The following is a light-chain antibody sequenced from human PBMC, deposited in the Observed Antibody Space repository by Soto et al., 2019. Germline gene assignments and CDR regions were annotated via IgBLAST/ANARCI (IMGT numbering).Light chain of an antibody. CDR1: QTVDSTF. V-gene: IGKV3-20*01. CDR2: GAS. CDR3: QQYMSSVT. J-gene: IGKJ1*01. Sequence: EIVLTQSPGSLSLSPRERATLSCRASQTVDSTFFAWYQKKPGQAPRLLIYGASKRAPDIPDRLSGSGSGTNFTLTISRLEPEDFAVYYCQQYMSSVTFGQGTKVEIK.